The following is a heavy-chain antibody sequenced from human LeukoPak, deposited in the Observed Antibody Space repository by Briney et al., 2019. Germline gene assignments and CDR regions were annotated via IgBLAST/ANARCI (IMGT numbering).Heavy chain of an antibody. CDR3: ARGYCSGGSCYSSYWYFDL. D-gene: IGHD2-15*01. J-gene: IGHJ2*01. CDR2: IYHSGST. Sequence: PSQTLSLTCAVSGGSISSGGYSWSWIRQPPGKGLEWIGYIYHSGSTYYNPSLKSRVTISVDRSKNQFSLKLSSVTAADTAVYYCARGYCSGGSCYSSYWYFDLWGRGTLVTVSS. CDR1: GGSISSGGYS. V-gene: IGHV4-30-2*01.